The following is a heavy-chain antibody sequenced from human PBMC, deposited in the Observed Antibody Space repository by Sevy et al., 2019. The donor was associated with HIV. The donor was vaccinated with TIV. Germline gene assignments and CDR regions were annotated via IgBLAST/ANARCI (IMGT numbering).Heavy chain of an antibody. CDR1: GFTFSDYY. D-gene: IGHD6-19*01. J-gene: IGHJ4*02. CDR3: ARITGWRFDY. CDR2: ISNSGGTT. Sequence: GGSLRLSCAASGFTFSDYYMSWIRQAPGKGLEWASYISNSGGTTYYADSVKGRFTISRDNAKNTLYLQMNSLRVEDTAVYYCARITGWRFDYWGQGTLVTVSS. V-gene: IGHV3-11*04.